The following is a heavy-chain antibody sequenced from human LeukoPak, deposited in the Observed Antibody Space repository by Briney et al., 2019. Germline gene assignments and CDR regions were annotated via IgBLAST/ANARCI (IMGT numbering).Heavy chain of an antibody. D-gene: IGHD4-17*01. CDR3: AREERYGDYVT. V-gene: IGHV4-61*01. CDR2: IYYSGST. J-gene: IGHJ5*02. CDR1: GGSISSSSYY. Sequence: SETLSLTCTVSGGSISSSSYYWGWIRQPPGKGLEWIGYIYYSGSTNYNPSLKSRVTISVDTSKNQFSLKLSSVTAADTAVYYCAREERYGDYVTWGQGTLVTVSS.